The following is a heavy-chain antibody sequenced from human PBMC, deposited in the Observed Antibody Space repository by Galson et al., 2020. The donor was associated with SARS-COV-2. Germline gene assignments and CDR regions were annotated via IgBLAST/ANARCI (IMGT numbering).Heavy chain of an antibody. CDR2: INPNSGDT. D-gene: IGHD3-22*01. Sequence: GASVKVSCKASGYTFTSYYIHWVRQAPGQGLEWMGWINPNSGDTNYAQNVQDRVSMTTDTSTSTAYLELSSLRSDDTAVYYCARDVYYDSSGYDVFDIWGQGTMVTVSS. J-gene: IGHJ3*02. CDR3: ARDVYYDSSGYDVFDI. V-gene: IGHV1-2*02. CDR1: GYTFTSYY.